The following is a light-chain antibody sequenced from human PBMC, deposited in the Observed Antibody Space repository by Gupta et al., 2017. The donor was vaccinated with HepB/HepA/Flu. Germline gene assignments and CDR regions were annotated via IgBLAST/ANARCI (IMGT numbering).Light chain of an antibody. CDR1: QSLVHSNGNTY. Sequence: DAVMTQSPLSLTVTLGQPASISCRSSQSLVHSNGNTYLNWLQQRPGQPPRLLIYKISNRFSGVPDRFSGSGAGTDFTLKISRVEAEDVGVYYCLQSSHSPRTFGQGTKVEIK. CDR2: KIS. CDR3: LQSSHSPRT. V-gene: IGKV2-24*01. J-gene: IGKJ1*01.